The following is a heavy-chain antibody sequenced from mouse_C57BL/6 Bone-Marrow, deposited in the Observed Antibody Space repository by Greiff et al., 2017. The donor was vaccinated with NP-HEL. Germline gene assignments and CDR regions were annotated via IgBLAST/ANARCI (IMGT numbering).Heavy chain of an antibody. V-gene: IGHV1-64*01. J-gene: IGHJ3*01. Sequence: VQLQQSGAELVKPGASVKLSCKASGYTFTSYWMHWVKQRPGQGLEWIGMIHPNSGSTNYNEKFKSKATLTVDKSSSTAYMQLSSLTSEDSAVYYCARTPYDGSSYRAWFAYWGQGTLVTVSA. CDR2: IHPNSGST. CDR3: ARTPYDGSSYRAWFAY. D-gene: IGHD1-1*01. CDR1: GYTFTSYW.